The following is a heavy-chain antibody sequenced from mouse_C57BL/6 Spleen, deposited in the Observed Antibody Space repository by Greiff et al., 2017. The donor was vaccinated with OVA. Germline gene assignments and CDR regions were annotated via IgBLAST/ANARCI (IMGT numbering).Heavy chain of an antibody. Sequence: VKLQQSGAELVRPGASVKLSCKASGYTFTDYYINWVKQRPGQGLEWIARIYPGSGNTYYNEKFKGKATLTAEKSSSTAYMQLSSLTSEDSAVYFCARGYYGSSPYAMDYWGQGTSVTVSS. CDR2: IYPGSGNT. D-gene: IGHD1-1*01. CDR3: ARGYYGSSPYAMDY. CDR1: GYTFTDYY. V-gene: IGHV1-76*01. J-gene: IGHJ4*01.